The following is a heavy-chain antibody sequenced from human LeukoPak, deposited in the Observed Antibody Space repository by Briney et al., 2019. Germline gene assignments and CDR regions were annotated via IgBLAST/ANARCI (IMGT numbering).Heavy chain of an antibody. Sequence: ASVKVSCKASGYTFTGYYMHWVRQAPGQGLEWMGWISAYNGNTNYAQKLQGRVTMTTDTSTSTAYMELRSLRSDDTAVYYCARGVDYYDSSGYSDYWGQGTLVTVSS. CDR3: ARGVDYYDSSGYSDY. CDR2: ISAYNGNT. V-gene: IGHV1-18*04. J-gene: IGHJ4*02. D-gene: IGHD3-22*01. CDR1: GYTFTGYY.